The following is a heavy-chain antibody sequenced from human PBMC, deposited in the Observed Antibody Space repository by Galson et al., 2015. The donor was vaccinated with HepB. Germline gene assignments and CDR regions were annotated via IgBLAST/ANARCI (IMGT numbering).Heavy chain of an antibody. Sequence: SLRLSCAASGFTFSSYAMHWVRQAPGKGLEWVAVISYDGSNKYYADSVKGRFTISRDNSKNTLYLQMNSLRAEDTAVYFCAKEKTSAGFFDYWGQGALVTVSS. CDR3: AKEKTSAGFFDY. J-gene: IGHJ4*02. CDR2: ISYDGSNK. V-gene: IGHV3-30-3*01. CDR1: GFTFSSYA.